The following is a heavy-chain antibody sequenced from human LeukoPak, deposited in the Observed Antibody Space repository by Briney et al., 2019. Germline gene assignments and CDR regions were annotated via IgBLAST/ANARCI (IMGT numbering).Heavy chain of an antibody. J-gene: IGHJ4*02. Sequence: GGSLRLSCAASGFTFSTYGMNWVRQAPGKGLEWVSSISSGSVYIYYADSVKGRFTISRDNAKSSLYLQMNSLRAEDTAVYYCARDEHGSGSYYNFGYWGQGTLVTVSS. D-gene: IGHD3-10*01. CDR1: GFTFSTYG. CDR2: ISSGSVYI. CDR3: ARDEHGSGSYYNFGY. V-gene: IGHV3-21*01.